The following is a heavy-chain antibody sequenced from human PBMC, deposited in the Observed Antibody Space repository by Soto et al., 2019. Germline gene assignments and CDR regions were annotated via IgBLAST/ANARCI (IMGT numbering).Heavy chain of an antibody. V-gene: IGHV4-39*01. CDR3: ARIVRGIVVTYYYMDV. Sequence: QVQLQESGPGLVKPSETLSLTCTVSGGSISSSSYYWGWIRQPPGKGLEWIGSIFYSGSTNYNPSLQSRVTISVDTSTNQFSLKLRSVTAADTAVYYCARIVRGIVVTYYYMDVWGKGTTVTVSS. CDR1: GGSISSSSYY. D-gene: IGHD2-21*01. CDR2: IFYSGST. J-gene: IGHJ6*03.